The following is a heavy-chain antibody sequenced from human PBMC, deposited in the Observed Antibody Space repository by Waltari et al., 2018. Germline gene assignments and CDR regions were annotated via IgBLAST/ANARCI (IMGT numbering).Heavy chain of an antibody. V-gene: IGHV4-59*01. CDR2: ICYSGGT. Sequence: QVQLQESGPGLVKPSETLSLTCTVSGGSISSYYWSWIRQPPGKGLEWIGYICYSGGTNYNPSLKSRVTISVDTSKNQFSLKLSSVTAADTAVYYCARVLRGYSYGFDYWGQGTLVTVSS. CDR1: GGSISSYY. J-gene: IGHJ4*02. CDR3: ARVLRGYSYGFDY. D-gene: IGHD5-18*01.